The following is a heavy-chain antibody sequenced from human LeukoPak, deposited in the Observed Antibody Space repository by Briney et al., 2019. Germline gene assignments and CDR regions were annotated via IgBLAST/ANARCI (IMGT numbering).Heavy chain of an antibody. CDR2: ISGSGGST. D-gene: IGHD2-15*01. CDR3: AKPVIGYCSGGSCYGDY. V-gene: IGHV3-23*01. Sequence: GGSLRLSCAASGFTFSSYAMSWVRQAPGKGLEWVSAISGSGGSTHYADSVKGRFTISRDNSKNTLYLQMNSLRAEDTAVYYCAKPVIGYCSGGSCYGDYWGQGTLVTVSS. CDR1: GFTFSSYA. J-gene: IGHJ4*02.